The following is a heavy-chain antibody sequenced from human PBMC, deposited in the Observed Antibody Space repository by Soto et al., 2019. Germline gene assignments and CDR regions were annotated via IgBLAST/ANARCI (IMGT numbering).Heavy chain of an antibody. D-gene: IGHD6-19*01. Sequence: ASVKVSCKASGYTFTSYAMHWVRQAPGQRLEWMGRINAGNGNTNYSQKFQGRVTMTRDTSTSTVYMELSSLRSEDTAVYYCARGISSGGRLVYYYYYGMDVWGQGTTVTVSS. J-gene: IGHJ6*02. CDR3: ARGISSGGRLVYYYYYGMDV. V-gene: IGHV1-3*01. CDR1: GYTFTSYA. CDR2: INAGNGNT.